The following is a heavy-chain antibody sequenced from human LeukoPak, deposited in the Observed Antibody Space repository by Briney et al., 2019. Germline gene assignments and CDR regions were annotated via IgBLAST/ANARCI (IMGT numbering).Heavy chain of an antibody. CDR1: GFTFSRDG. Sequence: GGPLRLSCEASGFTFSRDGMNWARQAPGKGLEWIAHITGPSSSNKIYYADSVKGRFTISRDNVKGALYLQMRSLRAEDTAVYYCARVNSVNLSDYWGPGTLVTVSS. D-gene: IGHD5/OR15-5a*01. CDR2: ITGPSSSNKI. CDR3: ARVNSVNLSDY. V-gene: IGHV3-48*01. J-gene: IGHJ4*01.